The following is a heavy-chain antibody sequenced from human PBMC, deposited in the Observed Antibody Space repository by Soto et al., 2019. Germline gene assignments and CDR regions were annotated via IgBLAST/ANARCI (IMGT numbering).Heavy chain of an antibody. D-gene: IGHD3-22*01. Sequence: SETLSLTCTVSGGSISSYYWSWIRQPPGKGLEWIGYIYYSGSTNYNPSLKSRVTISVDTSKNQFSLKLSSVTAADTAVYYCARMYYYDSSAQIFWFDPWGQGTLVTVSS. V-gene: IGHV4-59*01. CDR2: IYYSGST. J-gene: IGHJ5*02. CDR3: ARMYYYDSSAQIFWFDP. CDR1: GGSISSYY.